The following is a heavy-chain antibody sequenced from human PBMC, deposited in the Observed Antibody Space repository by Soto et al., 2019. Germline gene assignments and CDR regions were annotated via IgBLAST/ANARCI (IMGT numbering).Heavy chain of an antibody. J-gene: IGHJ4*02. CDR2: ISGSGGST. CDR1: GFTFSSYA. D-gene: IGHD3-22*01. Sequence: PGGSLRLSCAASGFTFSSYAMSWVRQAPGKGLEWISAISGSGGSTYYADSVKGRFTISRDNSKNTLYLQMNSLRAEDTAVYYCAKVGDLTPLTMIVVVNKNPLHYWGQGTLVTVSS. V-gene: IGHV3-23*01. CDR3: AKVGDLTPLTMIVVVNKNPLHY.